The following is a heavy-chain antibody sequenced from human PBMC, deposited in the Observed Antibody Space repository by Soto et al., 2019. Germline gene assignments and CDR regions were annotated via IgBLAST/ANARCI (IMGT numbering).Heavy chain of an antibody. CDR1: GYSFTNYW. Sequence: EVQLVQSGAEVKKPGESLKISCQGSGYSFTNYWIGWVRQMPEKGLEWMGMISPSDFNTKYGPSFQGQVTISVDKSIATAYLQWNSLKASDTAMYYCARPRGPCRTNSCSDFDYWGQGTLVTVSS. CDR2: ISPSDFNT. V-gene: IGHV5-51*03. J-gene: IGHJ4*02. D-gene: IGHD2-15*01. CDR3: ARPRGPCRTNSCSDFDY.